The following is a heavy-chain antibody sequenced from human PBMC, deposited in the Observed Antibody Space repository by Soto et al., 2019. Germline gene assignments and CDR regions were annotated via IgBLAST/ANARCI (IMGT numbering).Heavy chain of an antibody. CDR3: APHVYCSGGSCQYDAFAI. D-gene: IGHD2-15*01. Sequence: EVQVLESGGGLVQPGGSLRLSCEASGITFSNYMMTWIRQAPGKGLEWDSTITAGGDGTYYADSVKGRFTMSRETSKNTLYLQMNSLRAEDTAVYYCAPHVYCSGGSCQYDAFAIRGQGTMVTVSS. V-gene: IGHV3-23*01. CDR1: GITFSNYM. CDR2: ITAGGDGT. J-gene: IGHJ3*02.